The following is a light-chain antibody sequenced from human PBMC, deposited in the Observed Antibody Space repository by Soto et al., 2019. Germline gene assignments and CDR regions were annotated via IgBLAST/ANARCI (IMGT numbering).Light chain of an antibody. CDR3: QQYGSSPWM. Sequence: EIVLTQSPGTLSLSPGERATLSCRASQSVSSNFLAWYQQKPGQAPRLLIYGASSRATGIPDRFSGSGSGTDFTLTISRLEPEDFAVYYCQQYGSSPWMFGQGTKMEIK. CDR2: GAS. V-gene: IGKV3-20*01. J-gene: IGKJ1*01. CDR1: QSVSSNF.